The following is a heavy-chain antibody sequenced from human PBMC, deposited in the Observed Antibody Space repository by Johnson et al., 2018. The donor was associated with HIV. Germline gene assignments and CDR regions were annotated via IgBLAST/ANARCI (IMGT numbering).Heavy chain of an antibody. D-gene: IGHD1-26*01. CDR1: GFTFSSFG. Sequence: QEKLVESGGGVVQRGGSLRLSCVASGFTFSSFGMHWVRQAPGKGLEWVAFVRYDGSNKNYADSVKGRFTISRDNSKNTLYLQMNSLRAEDTAVYYCTVHSGERTDHDAFDIWGQGTMVTVSS. J-gene: IGHJ3*02. V-gene: IGHV3-30*02. CDR2: VRYDGSNK. CDR3: TVHSGERTDHDAFDI.